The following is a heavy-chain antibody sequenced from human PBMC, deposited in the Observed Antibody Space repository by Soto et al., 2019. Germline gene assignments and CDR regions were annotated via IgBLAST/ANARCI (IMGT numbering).Heavy chain of an antibody. Sequence: GASVKVSCKASGGTFSSYAISWVRQAPGQGLEWMGGIIPIFGTANYAQKFQGRVTITADESTSTAYMELSSLRSEDTAVYYCASSNYSNYGIHWFDPWGQGTTVTVSS. CDR3: ASSNYSNYGIHWFDP. CDR2: IIPIFGTA. CDR1: GGTFSSYA. D-gene: IGHD4-4*01. V-gene: IGHV1-69*13. J-gene: IGHJ5*02.